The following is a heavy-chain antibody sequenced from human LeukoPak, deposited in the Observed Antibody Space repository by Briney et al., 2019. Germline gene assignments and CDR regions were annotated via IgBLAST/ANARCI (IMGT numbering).Heavy chain of an antibody. V-gene: IGHV3-30-3*01. CDR3: ARAKYYYDSSGVPQDY. D-gene: IGHD3-22*01. CDR2: ISYDGSNK. J-gene: IGHJ4*02. Sequence: GGSLRLSCAASGFTFSSYAMHWVRQAPGKGLEWVAVISYDGSNKYYADSVKGRFTISRDNSKNTLYLQMNSLRAEDTAVYYCARAKYYYDSSGVPQDYWGQGTLVTVSS. CDR1: GFTFSSYA.